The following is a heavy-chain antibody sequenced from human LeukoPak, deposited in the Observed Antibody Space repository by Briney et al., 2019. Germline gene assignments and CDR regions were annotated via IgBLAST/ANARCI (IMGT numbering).Heavy chain of an antibody. D-gene: IGHD2-2*01. CDR1: GGTFSSYA. CDR2: IIPILGIA. V-gene: IGHV1-69*04. CDR3: ARWKDIVVVPAAPGGDAFDI. J-gene: IGHJ3*02. Sequence: GASVKVSCKASGGTFSSYAISWVRQAPGQGLEWMGRIIPILGIANYAQKFQGRVTITADKSTSTAYMELSSLRSEDTAVYYCARWKDIVVVPAAPGGDAFDIWGQGTMVTVSS.